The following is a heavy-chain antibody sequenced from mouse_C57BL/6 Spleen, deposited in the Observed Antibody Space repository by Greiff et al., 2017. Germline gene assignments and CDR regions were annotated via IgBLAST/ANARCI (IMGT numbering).Heavy chain of an antibody. V-gene: IGHV1-55*01. CDR2: IYPGSGST. CDR3: ARHGSSGVWFAY. CDR1: GYPFTSYW. Sequence: QVQLQQPGAALVKPGASVKMSCKASGYPFTSYWITWVKQRPGPGLDWIGDIYPGSGSTNYNEKFKSKATLTVDTSSSPADMQRSSLTSEYSAVYYCARHGSSGVWFAYWGQGTLVTVSA. D-gene: IGHD1-1*01. J-gene: IGHJ3*01.